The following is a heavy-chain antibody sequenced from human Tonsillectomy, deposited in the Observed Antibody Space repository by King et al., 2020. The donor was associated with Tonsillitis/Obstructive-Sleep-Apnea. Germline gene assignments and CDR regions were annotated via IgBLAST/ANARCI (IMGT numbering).Heavy chain of an antibody. Sequence: VQLQESGPGLVKPSETLSLTCTVSGGSISCYYWSWIRQPAGKGLEWIGRIYTSGSTNYNPSLKSRVTMSVDTSKNQFSLKLSSVTAADTAVYYCAGARVRGVTYYFDYWGQGTLVTVSS. CDR2: IYTSGST. CDR3: AGARVRGVTYYFDY. V-gene: IGHV4-4*07. D-gene: IGHD3-10*01. CDR1: GGSISCYY. J-gene: IGHJ4*02.